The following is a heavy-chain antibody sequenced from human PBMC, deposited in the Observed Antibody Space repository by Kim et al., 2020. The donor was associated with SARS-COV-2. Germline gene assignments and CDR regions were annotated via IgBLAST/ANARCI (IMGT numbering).Heavy chain of an antibody. Sequence: GGSLRLSCAASGFTFSSYAMHWVRQAPGKGLEWVAVISYDGSNKYYADSVKGRFTISRDNSKNTLYLQMNSLRAEDTAVYYCARDRAPYYGSGITRYYYGMDVWGQGTTVTVSS. D-gene: IGHD3-10*01. CDR1: GFTFSSYA. V-gene: IGHV3-30*04. CDR3: ARDRAPYYGSGITRYYYGMDV. J-gene: IGHJ6*02. CDR2: ISYDGSNK.